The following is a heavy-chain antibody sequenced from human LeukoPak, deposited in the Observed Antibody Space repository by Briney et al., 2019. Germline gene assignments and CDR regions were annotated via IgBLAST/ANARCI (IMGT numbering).Heavy chain of an antibody. Sequence: SETLSLTCAVYGGSFSGYYWSWIRQPPGKGLEWIGEINHSGSTNYNPSLKRRGTISVDTSKNQFSLKLSSVTDADTAVYYCARYYYGSGSYSTNYFDYWGQGTLVTVSS. CDR1: GGSFSGYY. J-gene: IGHJ4*02. D-gene: IGHD3-10*01. V-gene: IGHV4-34*01. CDR2: INHSGST. CDR3: ARYYYGSGSYSTNYFDY.